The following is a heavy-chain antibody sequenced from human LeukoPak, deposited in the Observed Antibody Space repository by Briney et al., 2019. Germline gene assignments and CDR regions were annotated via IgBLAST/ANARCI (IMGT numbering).Heavy chain of an antibody. CDR1: GYTFTSYG. J-gene: IGHJ5*02. V-gene: IGHV1-18*01. CDR2: ISPYKGNT. CDR3: AREYYGSGTLNFDP. D-gene: IGHD3-10*01. Sequence: ASVKVSCKASGYTFTSYGISWVRQAPGQGLEWMGWISPYKGNTNYAQKFHGRVTMTTDPSTNTAYMDLRSLRSDDTAVYYCAREYYGSGTLNFDPWGQGTLVTVSS.